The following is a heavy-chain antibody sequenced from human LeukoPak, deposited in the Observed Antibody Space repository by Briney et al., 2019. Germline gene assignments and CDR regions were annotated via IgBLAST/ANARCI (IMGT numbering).Heavy chain of an antibody. D-gene: IGHD2/OR15-2a*01. CDR1: GGSFSGFY. CDR2: ISDSGGNT. Sequence: PSETLSLTCAVYGGSFSGFYWSWIRQPPGKGLEWVSGISDSGGNTYYADSVKGRFTISRDNSKNTLYLQMNSLRAEDTAVYYCAKNRGAPLWGQGTLVTVSS. V-gene: IGHV3-23*01. CDR3: AKNRGAPL. J-gene: IGHJ4*02.